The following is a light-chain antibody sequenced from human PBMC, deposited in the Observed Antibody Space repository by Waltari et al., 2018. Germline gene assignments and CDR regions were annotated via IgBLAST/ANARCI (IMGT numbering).Light chain of an antibody. V-gene: IGLV2-11*01. CDR1: SSDVGGYQY. Sequence: QSALTQPRSVSGSPGQSVTISCTGSSSDVGGYQYVSWYQQLPGKAPKLMIYDVSERPSGVPERFSGSKSGNTASLTISGLQAEDEADYYCCSYAGLSTWVFGGGTKLTVL. J-gene: IGLJ3*02. CDR3: CSYAGLSTWV. CDR2: DVS.